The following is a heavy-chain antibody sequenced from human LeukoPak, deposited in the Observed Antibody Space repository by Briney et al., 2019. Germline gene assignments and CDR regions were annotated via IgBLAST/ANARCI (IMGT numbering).Heavy chain of an antibody. CDR1: GFTFGDYA. J-gene: IGHJ4*02. CDR2: IRSKAYGGTT. V-gene: IGHV3-49*04. CDR3: TRASTYYFDSSGYYSVY. Sequence: PGRSLRLSCTASGFTFGDYAMSWVRQAPGKGLEWVGFIRSKAYGGTTEYAASVKGRFTISRDDSKSIAYLQMNSLRTEDTAVYYCTRASTYYFDSSGYYSVYWGQGTLVTVSS. D-gene: IGHD3-22*01.